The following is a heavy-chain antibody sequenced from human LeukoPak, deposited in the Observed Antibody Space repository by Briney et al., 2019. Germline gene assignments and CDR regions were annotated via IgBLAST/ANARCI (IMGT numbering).Heavy chain of an antibody. Sequence: GASVKVSCKASGGTFSSYSISWVRQAPGQGLKWMGWINPNSGGTNYAQKFQGRVTMTRDTSISTAYMELSRLRSDDTAVYYCARDERYDSSGYPFDYWGQGTLVTVSS. D-gene: IGHD3-22*01. J-gene: IGHJ4*02. CDR1: GGTFSSYS. CDR2: INPNSGGT. CDR3: ARDERYDSSGYPFDY. V-gene: IGHV1-2*02.